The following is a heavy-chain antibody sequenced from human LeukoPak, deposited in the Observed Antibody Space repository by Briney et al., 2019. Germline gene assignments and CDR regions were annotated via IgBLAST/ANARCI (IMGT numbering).Heavy chain of an antibody. CDR3: ARGGYSSGWWDY. CDR1: GGSICSYY. J-gene: IGHJ4*02. CDR2: IYTSGST. D-gene: IGHD6-19*01. V-gene: IGHV4-4*07. Sequence: SGTLSLTCTVSGGSICSYYWSWIRRPAGKGLEWIGRIYTSGSTNYNPSLKSRVTMSVDTSKNQFSLKLSSVTAADTAVYYCARGGYSSGWWDYWGQGTLVTVSS.